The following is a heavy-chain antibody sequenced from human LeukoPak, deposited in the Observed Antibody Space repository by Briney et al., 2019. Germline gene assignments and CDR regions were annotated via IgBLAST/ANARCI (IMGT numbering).Heavy chain of an antibody. J-gene: IGHJ4*02. CDR1: GLVFRSYW. D-gene: IGHD4/OR15-4a*01. CDR3: AREGANYQDYFDS. Sequence: GGSLRLSCAVSGLVFRSYWMHWVRQTPGKGLVWVSRIQSDGSRADYADFAKGRFTISRDNARDTVDLQMNSLRAEDTAVYYCAREGANYQDYFDSWGQGTLVTVSS. V-gene: IGHV3-74*01. CDR2: IQSDGSRA.